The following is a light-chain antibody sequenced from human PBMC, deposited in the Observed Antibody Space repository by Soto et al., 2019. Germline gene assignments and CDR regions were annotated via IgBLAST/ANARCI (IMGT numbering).Light chain of an antibody. V-gene: IGKV4-1*01. Sequence: DIVMTQSPDSLAVSLGERATINCKSSQSVLYSSNNKNYLAWYQQKPGQPPKLLIYWASTRESGVPDRFSGSGSWTDFTLTISSLEAEDVAVYYCQQSYIPALTFGQGTKVEIK. CDR2: WAS. CDR1: QSVLYSSNNKNY. J-gene: IGKJ1*01. CDR3: QQSYIPALT.